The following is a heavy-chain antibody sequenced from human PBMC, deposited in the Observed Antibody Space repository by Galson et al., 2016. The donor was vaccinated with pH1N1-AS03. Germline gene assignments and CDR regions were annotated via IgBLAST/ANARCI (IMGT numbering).Heavy chain of an antibody. CDR3: AADDL. CDR1: GGAIDPQY. CDR2: FYNNGRA. J-gene: IGHJ3*01. V-gene: IGHV4-4*07. Sequence: ETLSLTCTVSGGAIDPQYWNWIRQTAGKGLEFIGRFYNNGRATYHPSLEGRVTISVDTSKNQFSLRLASVTAADTAIYYCAADDLWGPGTMVTVSS.